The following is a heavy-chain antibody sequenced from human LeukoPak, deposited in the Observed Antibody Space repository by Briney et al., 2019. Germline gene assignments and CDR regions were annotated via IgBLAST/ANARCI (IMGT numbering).Heavy chain of an antibody. CDR3: ARDGPIHPGSTTDRPYYYYGMDV. CDR1: GGTFSSYA. Sequence: GASVKVSCKASGGTFSSYAISWVRQAPGQGLEWMGGIIPIFGTANYAQKFQGRVTITADESTSTAYMELSSLRSEDTAVYYCARDGPIHPGSTTDRPYYYYGMDVWGQGTTVTVSS. J-gene: IGHJ6*02. D-gene: IGHD1-1*01. CDR2: IIPIFGTA. V-gene: IGHV1-69*13.